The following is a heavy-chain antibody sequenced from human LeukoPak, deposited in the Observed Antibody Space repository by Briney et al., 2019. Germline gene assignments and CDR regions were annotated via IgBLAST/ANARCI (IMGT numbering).Heavy chain of an antibody. V-gene: IGHV4-39*07. CDR1: GGSISSGGYY. Sequence: SETLSLTCTVSGGSISSGGYYWSWIRQPPGKGLEWIGSIYYSGSTYYNPSLKSRVTISVDTSKNQFSLKLSSVTAADTAVYYCAGLGALADAGTIDYWGQGTLVTVSS. CDR3: AGLGALADAGTIDY. CDR2: IYYSGST. J-gene: IGHJ4*02. D-gene: IGHD6-13*01.